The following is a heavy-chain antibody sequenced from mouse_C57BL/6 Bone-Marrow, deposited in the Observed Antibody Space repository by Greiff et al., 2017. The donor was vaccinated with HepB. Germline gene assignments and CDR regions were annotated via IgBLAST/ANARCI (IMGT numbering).Heavy chain of an antibody. V-gene: IGHV5-17*01. CDR3: ARRLWLRRDAMDY. CDR2: ISSGSSTI. CDR1: GFTFSDYG. D-gene: IGHD2-2*01. J-gene: IGHJ4*01. Sequence: DVHLVESGGGLVKPGGSLKLSCAASGFTFSDYGMHWVRQAPEKGLEWVAYISSGSSTIYYADTVKGRFTISRDNAKNTLFLQMTSLRSEDTAMYYCARRLWLRRDAMDYWGQGTSVTVSS.